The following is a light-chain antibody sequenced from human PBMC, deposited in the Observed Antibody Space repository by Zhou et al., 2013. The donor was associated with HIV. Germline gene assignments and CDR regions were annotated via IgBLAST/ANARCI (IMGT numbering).Light chain of an antibody. Sequence: EIVLTQSPGTLSLSPGERATLSCRASHNVRGNYLAWYQQKIGQPPRLLIYDTSSRATGIPERFSGSGSGTDFTLTIRRLEPADVAVYYCQQYGXPPWTFGQGTKVEIK. V-gene: IGKV3-20*01. CDR3: QQYGXPPWT. CDR1: HNVRGNY. J-gene: IGKJ1*01. CDR2: DTS.